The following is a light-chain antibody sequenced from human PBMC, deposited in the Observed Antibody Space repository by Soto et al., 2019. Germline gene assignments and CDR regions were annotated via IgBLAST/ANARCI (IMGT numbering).Light chain of an antibody. J-gene: IGKJ3*01. Sequence: EIVLTQSPGTLSLSPGERATLSCRASQSVSSSYLAWYQQKPGQAPRLLIYGASNRATGIPDRFSVSASGTDVPLTISRLEPEDFAVYYCQHYGTSALFGPGTKVDIK. V-gene: IGKV3-20*01. CDR3: QHYGTSAL. CDR1: QSVSSSY. CDR2: GAS.